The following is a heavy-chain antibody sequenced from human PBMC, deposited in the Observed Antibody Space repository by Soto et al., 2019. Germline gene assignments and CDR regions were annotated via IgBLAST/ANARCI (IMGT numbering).Heavy chain of an antibody. D-gene: IGHD3-9*01. Sequence: GASVKVSCKASGYTFTSYGISWVRQAPGQGLEWMGWISAYNGNTNYAQKLQGRVTMTTDTSTSTAYMELRSLRSDDTAVYYCARDDYHDILTGSRGDDAFDIWGQGTMVTVSS. CDR2: ISAYNGNT. V-gene: IGHV1-18*01. CDR1: GYTFTSYG. J-gene: IGHJ3*02. CDR3: ARDDYHDILTGSRGDDAFDI.